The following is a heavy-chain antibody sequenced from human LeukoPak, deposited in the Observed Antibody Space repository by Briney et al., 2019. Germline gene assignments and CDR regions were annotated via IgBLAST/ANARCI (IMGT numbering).Heavy chain of an antibody. CDR1: GYSFTSYW. D-gene: IGHD2-2*01. CDR2: IYPGESDT. V-gene: IGHV5-51*01. CDR3: ARHDKDIEVVPAATRYYYYYMDV. Sequence: ESLKISCKGSGYSFTSYWIGWLRQMPGKGLEGVGIIYPGESDTRYSPSFQGQVTISADKSISTAFLQWSSLKASDTAMYYRARHDKDIEVVPAATRYYYYYMDVWGKGTTATVSS. J-gene: IGHJ6*03.